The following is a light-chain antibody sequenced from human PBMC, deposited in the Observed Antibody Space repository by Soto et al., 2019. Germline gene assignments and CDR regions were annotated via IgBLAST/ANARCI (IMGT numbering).Light chain of an antibody. CDR1: SSDLAIYNY. CDR2: QVT. J-gene: IGLJ1*01. Sequence: QSALTQPASVSGSPGQSITISCTGTSSDLAIYNYVSWYQQQPGKARKLMIYQVTNRPSGVSNRFSGSKSVNTASLTISGLQAEDEADYYCSSHSSSSAYYVFGTGTKVTVL. CDR3: SSHSSSSAYYV. V-gene: IGLV2-14*01.